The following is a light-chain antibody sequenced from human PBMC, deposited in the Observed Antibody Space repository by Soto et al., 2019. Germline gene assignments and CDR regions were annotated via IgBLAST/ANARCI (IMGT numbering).Light chain of an antibody. CDR2: DAS. Sequence: DIQMTQSPSSLSASVGDRVTITCQASQNINNYLNWDQQKPGRAPNLLIYDASNLEAGVPSRLRGSGSGTDFTFTISRLHPEDTPTYYCQQYETLPTFGQGTRLEIK. CDR1: QNINNY. J-gene: IGKJ5*01. V-gene: IGKV1-33*01. CDR3: QQYETLPT.